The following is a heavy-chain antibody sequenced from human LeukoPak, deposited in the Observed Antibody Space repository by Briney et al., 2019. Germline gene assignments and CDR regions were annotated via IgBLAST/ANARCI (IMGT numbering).Heavy chain of an antibody. CDR3: ARDPRGAIVVVPAAMVY. V-gene: IGHV3-30-3*01. CDR1: GFTFSSYA. J-gene: IGHJ4*02. Sequence: GGSLRLSCAASGFTFSSYAMHWVRQAPGKGLEWVAVISYDGSNKYYADSVKGRFTISRDNSKNTLYLQMNSLRAEDTAVYYCARDPRGAIVVVPAAMVYWGQGTLVTVSS. D-gene: IGHD2-2*01. CDR2: ISYDGSNK.